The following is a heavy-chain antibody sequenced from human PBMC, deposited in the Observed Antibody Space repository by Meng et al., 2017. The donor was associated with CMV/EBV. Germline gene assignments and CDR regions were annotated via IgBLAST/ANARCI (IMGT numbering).Heavy chain of an antibody. J-gene: IGHJ5*02. Sequence: SVKVSCKASGGTSNTYTFNWVRQAPGRGLEWMGGIIPYLDEPNYAQTFQGRVAITSDRSTAAYMELGSLRSEDTAVYYCVRDAKYYYDSSGYPSTGRGIDPWGQGTLVTVSS. CDR3: VRDAKYYYDSSGYPSTGRGIDP. CDR2: IIPYLDEP. CDR1: GGTSNTYT. V-gene: IGHV1-69*10. D-gene: IGHD3-22*01.